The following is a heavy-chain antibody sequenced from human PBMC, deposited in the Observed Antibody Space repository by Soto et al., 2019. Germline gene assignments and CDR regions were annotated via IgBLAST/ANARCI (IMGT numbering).Heavy chain of an antibody. D-gene: IGHD6-19*01. CDR2: IYPGDSDT. CDR3: ARREGTGWAY. Sequence: AESLKISYNASGYIMNGYWIGWVRQMPGRGLEWMGVIYPGDSDTRYSPSFQGQVTISADKSLSTAYLQWTNLKASDTAIYYCARREGTGWAYWGQGTLVTVSS. V-gene: IGHV5-51*01. J-gene: IGHJ4*02. CDR1: GYIMNGYW.